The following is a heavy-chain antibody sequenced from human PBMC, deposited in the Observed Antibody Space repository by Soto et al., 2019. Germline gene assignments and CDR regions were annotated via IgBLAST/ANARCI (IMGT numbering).Heavy chain of an antibody. CDR1: GYVFTYNW. V-gene: IGHV5-51*01. CDR3: ARQIYDSDTGPNCQYYFDS. J-gene: IGHJ4*02. CDR2: TYPLDLQI. Sequence: GESLKISCTASGYVFTYNWIAWVRQMPGKGLEWMGITYPLDLQIIYNPSFQGQVTISVGRSISTAYLQWSSLKASDTAIYYCARQIYDSDTGPNCQYYFDSWGQGTPVTVSS. D-gene: IGHD3-22*01.